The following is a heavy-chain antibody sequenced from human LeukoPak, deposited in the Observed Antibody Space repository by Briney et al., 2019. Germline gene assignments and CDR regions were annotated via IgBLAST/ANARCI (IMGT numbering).Heavy chain of an antibody. D-gene: IGHD6-13*01. CDR1: GFNFDDYG. V-gene: IGHV3-20*04. CDR2: INWNGDDT. CDR3: ASTPRVGIAAAGGGDY. Sequence: GGSLRLSCAASGFNFDDYGMSWVRQLPGKRLEWVSGINWNGDDTGYADSVKGRFTISRDNAKNSLYLEMNSLRAEDTAVYYCASTPRVGIAAAGGGDYWGQGTLVTVSS. J-gene: IGHJ4*02.